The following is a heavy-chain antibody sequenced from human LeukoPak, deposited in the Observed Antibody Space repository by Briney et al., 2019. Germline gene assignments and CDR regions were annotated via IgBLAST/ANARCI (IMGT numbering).Heavy chain of an antibody. Sequence: GGSLRLSCAASELTLSSNYMSWIRQAPGRGLEWVSFIYSGGSTYYVDSVRGRFIISKDNSKNTLYLQMNSLRAEDTAVYYCARRAGSYSHSYDYWGQGTLVTVSS. CDR2: IYSGGST. CDR3: ARRAGSYSHSYDY. V-gene: IGHV3-53*01. J-gene: IGHJ4*02. D-gene: IGHD2-15*01. CDR1: ELTLSSNY.